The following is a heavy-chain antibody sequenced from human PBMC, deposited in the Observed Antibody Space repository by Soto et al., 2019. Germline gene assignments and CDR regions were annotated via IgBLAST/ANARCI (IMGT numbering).Heavy chain of an antibody. D-gene: IGHD6-6*01. V-gene: IGHV4-30-4*01. CDR1: GDSISSGDYY. CDR2: IYYSGTT. J-gene: IGHJ4*02. CDR3: ARDFKRYSSSPGSLEY. Sequence: QVQLQESGPGLVQPSQTLSLTCTVSGDSISSGDYYWTSVRQSPGKGLEWIGCIYYSGTTYYNPSLETRLTMSVDTSKNQFSLRLSSVTAADTAMYFCARDFKRYSSSPGSLEYWGQGTLVTVSS.